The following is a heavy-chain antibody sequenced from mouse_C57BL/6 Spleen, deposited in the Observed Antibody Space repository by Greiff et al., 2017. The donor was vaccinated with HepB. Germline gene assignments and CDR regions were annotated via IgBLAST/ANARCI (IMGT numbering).Heavy chain of an antibody. J-gene: IGHJ2*01. D-gene: IGHD1-1*01. Sequence: DVMLVESGGGLVKPGGSLKLSCAASGFTFSDYGMHWVRQAPEKGLEWVAYISSGSSTIYYADTVKGRFTISRDNAKNTLFLQMTSLRCEDTAMYYCARKTRLITTVDFDDWGQGTTLTVSS. CDR1: GFTFSDYG. CDR3: ARKTRLITTVDFDD. CDR2: ISSGSSTI. V-gene: IGHV5-17*01.